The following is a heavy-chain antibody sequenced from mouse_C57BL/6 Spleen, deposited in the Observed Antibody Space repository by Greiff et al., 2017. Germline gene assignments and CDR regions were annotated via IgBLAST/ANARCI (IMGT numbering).Heavy chain of an antibody. CDR2: ISDGGSYT. CDR1: GFTFSSYA. V-gene: IGHV5-4*01. CDR3: ARDECDNLDY. Sequence: EVQLMESGGGLVKPGGSLKLSCAASGFTFSSYAMSWVRQTPEKRLEWVATISDGGSYTYYPDNVKGRFTISRDNAKNNLYLQMSHLKSEDTAMYYCARDECDNLDYWGQGTLVTVSA. D-gene: IGHD1-3*01. J-gene: IGHJ3*01.